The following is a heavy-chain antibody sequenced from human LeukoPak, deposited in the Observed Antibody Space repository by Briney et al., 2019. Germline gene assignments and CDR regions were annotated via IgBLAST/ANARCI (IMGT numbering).Heavy chain of an antibody. Sequence: PGGSLRLSCAASGFTFSSYAMHWVRQAPGKGLEWVAVISYDGSNKYYADSVKGRFTISRGNSKNTLYLQMNSLRAEDTAGYYCARAGPDKVVVPAAISFDYWGQGTLVTVSS. V-gene: IGHV3-30*04. J-gene: IGHJ4*02. CDR1: GFTFSSYA. D-gene: IGHD2-2*02. CDR3: ARAGPDKVVVPAAISFDY. CDR2: ISYDGSNK.